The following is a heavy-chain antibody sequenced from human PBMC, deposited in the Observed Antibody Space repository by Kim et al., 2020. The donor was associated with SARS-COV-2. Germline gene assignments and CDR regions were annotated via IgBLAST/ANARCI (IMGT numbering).Heavy chain of an antibody. Sequence: GGSLRLSCAASGFTFNNYAMTWVRQAPGKGLEWVSSITVSGYSTYYADSVKGRFTISRDNSKNTLYLQLNSLRAEDTAIYYCAKMMVRTTYDIWGLGTLV. V-gene: IGHV3-23*01. D-gene: IGHD3-10*01. J-gene: IGHJ3*02. CDR1: GFTFNNYA. CDR3: AKMMVRTTYDI. CDR2: ITVSGYST.